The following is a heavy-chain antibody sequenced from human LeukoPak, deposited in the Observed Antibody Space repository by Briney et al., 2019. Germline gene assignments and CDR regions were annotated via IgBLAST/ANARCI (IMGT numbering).Heavy chain of an antibody. CDR3: ARDWGVSARPGYMDV. CDR2: VYHSGTS. V-gene: IGHV4-59*01. CDR1: GGSINTYY. Sequence: PSETLSLTCTVSGGSINTYYWSWIRQPPGKGLEWIASVYHSGTSNYNPSLRSRVTISVDTSKNQFSLRVNSVTAADTALYYCARDWGVSARPGYMDVWGKGTTVTVSS. D-gene: IGHD6-6*01. J-gene: IGHJ6*03.